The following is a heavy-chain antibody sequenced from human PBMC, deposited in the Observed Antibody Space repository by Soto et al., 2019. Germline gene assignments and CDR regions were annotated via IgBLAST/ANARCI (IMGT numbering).Heavy chain of an antibody. D-gene: IGHD2-2*01. CDR3: AREIRRLYSQRHYCSSTSCYVEWFDP. CDR1: GGSFSGYY. V-gene: IGHV4-34*01. CDR2: INHSGST. J-gene: IGHJ5*02. Sequence: SETLSLTCAVYGGSFSGYYWSWIRQPPGKGLEWIGEINHSGSTNYNPSLKSRVTISVDTSKNQFSLKLSSVTAADTAVYYCAREIRRLYSQRHYCSSTSCYVEWFDPWGQGTLVTVSS.